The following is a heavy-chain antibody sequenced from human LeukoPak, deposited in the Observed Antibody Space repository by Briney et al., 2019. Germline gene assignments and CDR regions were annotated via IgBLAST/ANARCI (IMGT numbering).Heavy chain of an antibody. V-gene: IGHV4-59*08. D-gene: IGHD6-19*01. J-gene: IGHJ4*02. CDR1: GGSISSYY. CDR2: IYYSGST. CDR3: ARLSGWYRPVHFDY. Sequence: SETLSLTCTVSGGSISSYYWSWIRQPPGKGLEWIGYIYYSGSTNYNPSLKSRVTISVDTSKNQFSLKLSSVTPADTAVYYCARLSGWYRPVHFDYWGQGTLVTVSS.